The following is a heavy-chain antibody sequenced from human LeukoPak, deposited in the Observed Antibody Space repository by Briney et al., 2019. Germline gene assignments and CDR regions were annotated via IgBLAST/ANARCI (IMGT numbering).Heavy chain of an antibody. J-gene: IGHJ4*02. D-gene: IGHD3-10*01. CDR1: GGTFSSYA. V-gene: IGHV1-69*04. Sequence: ASVKVSCKASGGTFSSYAISWVRQAPGQGLEWMGRIIPILGIANYAQKFQGRVTMTRDTSTSTVYMELSSLRSEDTAVYYCARDSRLLKTFDYWGQGTLVTVSS. CDR3: ARDSRLLKTFDY. CDR2: IIPILGIA.